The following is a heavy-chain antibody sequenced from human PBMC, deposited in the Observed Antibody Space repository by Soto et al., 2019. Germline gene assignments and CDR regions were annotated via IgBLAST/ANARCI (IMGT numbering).Heavy chain of an antibody. CDR3: ARVGFIAARTAFGPAGN. CDR2: ISAYNGNT. Sequence: QVQLVQSAAEVKKPAASVKVSCKASGYTFTSYGISWVRQAPGQGLEWMGWISAYNGNTNYAQKLQGRVTMTTDTSTSTAYMELRSLRSDDTAVYYCARVGFIAARTAFGPAGNWGQGTLVTVSS. D-gene: IGHD6-6*01. J-gene: IGHJ4*02. CDR1: GYTFTSYG. V-gene: IGHV1-18*01.